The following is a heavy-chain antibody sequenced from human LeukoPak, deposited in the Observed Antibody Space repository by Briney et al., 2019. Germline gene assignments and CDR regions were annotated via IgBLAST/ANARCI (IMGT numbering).Heavy chain of an antibody. D-gene: IGHD6-13*01. CDR2: IYYSGST. Sequence: SETLSLTCTVSGGSVSSGGYYWSWIRQHPGKGREWIGYIYYSGSTYYNPSLKSRVTISVDTSKNQFSLKLSSVTAADTAVYYCARDNLSTGIAAATFDPWGQGTLVTVSS. V-gene: IGHV4-31*03. CDR3: ARDNLSTGIAAATFDP. CDR1: GGSVSSGGYY. J-gene: IGHJ5*02.